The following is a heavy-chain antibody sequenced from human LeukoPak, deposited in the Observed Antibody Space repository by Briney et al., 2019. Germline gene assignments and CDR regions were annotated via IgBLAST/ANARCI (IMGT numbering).Heavy chain of an antibody. Sequence: SETLSLTCTVSGGSISSYYWSWIRQPAGKGLEWIGRIYTSGSTSYNPSLKSRVTMSVDVSQNQFSLKLSSVTAADTAVYYCARLSIAAAGTVFDYWGQGTLVTVSS. CDR3: ARLSIAAAGTVFDY. J-gene: IGHJ4*02. V-gene: IGHV4-4*07. CDR1: GGSISSYY. D-gene: IGHD6-13*01. CDR2: IYTSGST.